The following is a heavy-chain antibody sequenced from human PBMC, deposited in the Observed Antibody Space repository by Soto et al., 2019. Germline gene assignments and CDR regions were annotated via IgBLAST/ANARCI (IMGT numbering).Heavy chain of an antibody. CDR1: SGSISVTNVF. Sequence: PSETLSLTCTVSSGSISVTNVFWGWVRQPPGKGLEWIGNVDYSGTAYFSPSLTTRVTFHVDTSKNQFSLTLYSVTAADTAVYYCARITGSHLDYWGQGILVT. CDR2: VDYSGTA. D-gene: IGHD1-20*01. CDR3: ARITGSHLDY. J-gene: IGHJ4*02. V-gene: IGHV4-39*01.